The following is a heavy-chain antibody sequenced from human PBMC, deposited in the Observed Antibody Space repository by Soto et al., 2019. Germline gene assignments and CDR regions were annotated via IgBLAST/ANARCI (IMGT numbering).Heavy chain of an antibody. D-gene: IGHD5-12*01. CDR1: QFTFSNYG. CDR2: IWNDGSSR. J-gene: IGHJ4*02. Sequence: QVQLVESGGGVVQPGRSMRLSCEASQFTFSNYGMHWVRQAPGKGLEWVAVIWNDGSSRYYADSVKGRFTISRDNSKNTLFLQMNNLRAEDTAVYYCARPDIVAAIGGALDWWGQGTLGTVSS. CDR3: ARPDIVAAIGGALDW. V-gene: IGHV3-33*01.